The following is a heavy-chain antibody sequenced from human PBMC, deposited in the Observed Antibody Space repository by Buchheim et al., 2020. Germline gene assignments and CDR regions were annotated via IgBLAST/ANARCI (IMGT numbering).Heavy chain of an antibody. CDR1: GFTFSSYW. CDR3: ARVTDIVVVVAATPYGMDV. V-gene: IGHV3-74*01. CDR2: INSDGSST. Sequence: EVQLVESGGGLVQPGGSLRLSCAASGFTFSSYWMHWVRQAPGKGLVWVSRINSDGSSTSYADSVKGRFTISRDNATNTLDLQMNSLRAEDTAVYYCARVTDIVVVVAATPYGMDVWGQGTT. D-gene: IGHD2-15*01. J-gene: IGHJ6*02.